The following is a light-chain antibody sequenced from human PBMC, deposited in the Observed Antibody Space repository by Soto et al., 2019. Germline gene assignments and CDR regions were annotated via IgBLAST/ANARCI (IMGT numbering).Light chain of an antibody. V-gene: IGLV2-14*03. CDR3: SSYTSSSALIL. Sequence: QSALTQPASVSGSPGQSITISCTGTSSDVGGYNYVSWYQQHPGNAPKLMIYDVNSRPSGVSNRFSGSKSGNTASLTISGLQAVDEADYYCSSYTSSSALILFGGGTKVTVL. CDR1: SSDVGGYNY. CDR2: DVN. J-gene: IGLJ2*01.